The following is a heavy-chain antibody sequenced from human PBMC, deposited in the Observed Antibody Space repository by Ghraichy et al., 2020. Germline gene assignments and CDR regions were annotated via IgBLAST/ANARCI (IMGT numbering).Heavy chain of an antibody. D-gene: IGHD5-24*01. Sequence: GGSLRLSCAASGFTFDDYGMSWVRQAPGKGLEWVSGINWNGGSTGYADSVKGRFTISRDNAKNSLYLQMNSLRAEDTALYYCARASRDGYNLLFVYWGQGTLVTVSS. CDR2: INWNGGST. CDR3: ARASRDGYNLLFVY. V-gene: IGHV3-20*04. CDR1: GFTFDDYG. J-gene: IGHJ4*02.